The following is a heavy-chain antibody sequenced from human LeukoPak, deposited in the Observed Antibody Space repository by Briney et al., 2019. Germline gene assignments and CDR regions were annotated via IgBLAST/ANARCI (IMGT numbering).Heavy chain of an antibody. CDR1: GGSISSSNW. J-gene: IGHJ6*02. Sequence: SGTLSLTCAVSGGSISSSNWWSWVRQPPGKGLEWIGEIYHSGSTNYNPSLKSRVTISVDTSKNQFSLKLSSVTAADTAVYYCARCSTSCYGGYYYYYGMDVWGQGTTVTVSS. CDR2: IYHSGST. D-gene: IGHD2-2*01. V-gene: IGHV4-4*02. CDR3: ARCSTSCYGGYYYYYGMDV.